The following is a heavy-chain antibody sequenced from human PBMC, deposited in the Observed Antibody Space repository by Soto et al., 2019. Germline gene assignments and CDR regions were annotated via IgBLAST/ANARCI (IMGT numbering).Heavy chain of an antibody. V-gene: IGHV3-23*01. CDR3: ARCTVDTIVTSDWCNWFDP. J-gene: IGHJ5*02. CDR1: GFTFSNYA. Sequence: EVQLLESGGGLVQPGGSLRLSCAASGFTFSNYAMSWVRQAPGKGLEWVSAVSGSGGTTYYADSVRGRFTISRDNSKNTLYLQMNSLIAEDTAIYFCARCTVDTIVTSDWCNWFDPWGQGTLVTVSS. CDR2: VSGSGGTT. D-gene: IGHD6-19*01.